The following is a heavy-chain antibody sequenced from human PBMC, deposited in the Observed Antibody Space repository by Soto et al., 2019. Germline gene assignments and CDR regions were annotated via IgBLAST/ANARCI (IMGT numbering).Heavy chain of an antibody. V-gene: IGHV3-48*01. CDR1: GFTFSSYS. CDR3: ARDQIFRKLSDYMDV. D-gene: IGHD3-3*01. J-gene: IGHJ6*03. Sequence: GGSLRLSCAASGFTFSSYSMNWVRQAPGKGLEWVSYISSSSSTIYYADSVKGRFTISRDNAKNSLYLQMNSLRAEDTAVYYCARDQIFRKLSDYMDVWGKGTTVTVSS. CDR2: ISSSSSTI.